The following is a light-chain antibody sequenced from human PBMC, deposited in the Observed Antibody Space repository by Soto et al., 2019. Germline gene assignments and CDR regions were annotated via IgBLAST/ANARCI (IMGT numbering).Light chain of an antibody. CDR1: SSNIGSNT. CDR3: AAWDDSLNGVV. CDR2: SNN. Sequence: QSVLTQPPSASGTPGPRVTISCSGSSSNIGSNTVNWYQQLPGTAPKLLIYSNNQRPSGVPDRFSGSKSGTSASLAISGPQSEDEADYYCAAWDDSLNGVVFGGGTKLTVL. J-gene: IGLJ2*01. V-gene: IGLV1-44*01.